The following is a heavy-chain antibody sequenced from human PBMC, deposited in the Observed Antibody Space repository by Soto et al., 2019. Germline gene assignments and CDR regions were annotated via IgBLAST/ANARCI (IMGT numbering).Heavy chain of an antibody. CDR1: GYTFTSYG. Sequence: VQLVQSGAEVKKPGASVKVSCKASGYTFTSYGIIWVRQAPGQGLEWMGWISAYNGNTNYAQKLQGRVTMTTDTSTSTAYMELRSLRSDDTAVYYCARDPYYDYIWGSYRYKYNWFDPWGQGTLVTVYS. CDR3: ARDPYYDYIWGSYRYKYNWFDP. CDR2: ISAYNGNT. V-gene: IGHV1-18*01. J-gene: IGHJ5*02. D-gene: IGHD3-16*02.